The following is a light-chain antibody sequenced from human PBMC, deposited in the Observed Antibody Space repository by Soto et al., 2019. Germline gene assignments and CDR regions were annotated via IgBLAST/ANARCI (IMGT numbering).Light chain of an antibody. V-gene: IGKV1-17*01. CDR1: QDIRND. CDR3: QQYYDTPWT. Sequence: DIQMTQSPSSLSASVGDRVTITCRASQDIRNDFGWYQYKPGKAPKRLIYAASSLQSGVPSRFSGSGSGTEFTLTISSLQPEDMAVYYCQQYYDTPWTFGQGTKVEIK. J-gene: IGKJ1*01. CDR2: AAS.